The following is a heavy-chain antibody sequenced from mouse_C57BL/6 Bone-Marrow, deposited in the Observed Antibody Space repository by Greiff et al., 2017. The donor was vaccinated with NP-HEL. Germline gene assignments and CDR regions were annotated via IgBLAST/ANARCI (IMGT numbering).Heavy chain of an antibody. D-gene: IGHD2-1*01. V-gene: IGHV1-26*01. CDR2: INPNNGGT. CDR1: GYTFTDYY. J-gene: IGHJ4*01. CDR3: ARNYGNSYYAMDY. Sequence: EVQLQQSGPELVKPGASVKISCKASGYTFTDYYMNWVKQSHGKSLEWIGDINPNNGGTSYNQKFKGKATLTVDKSSSTAYMELRSLTSEDSAVYYCARNYGNSYYAMDYWGQGTSVTVSS.